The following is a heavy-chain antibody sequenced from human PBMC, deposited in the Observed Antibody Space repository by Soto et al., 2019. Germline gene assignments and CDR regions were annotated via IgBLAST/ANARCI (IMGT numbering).Heavy chain of an antibody. CDR3: ARDGVAWWLSWGPDY. Sequence: QVQLVESGGGVVQPGRSLRLSCAASGFTFSSYAMHWVRQAPGKGLEWVAIISYDGSKKYYADSVKGRFTISRDNSKNTLYLQMNSLRADDTAVYYCARDGVAWWLSWGPDYWGQGTLVTVSS. D-gene: IGHD2-15*01. CDR2: ISYDGSKK. J-gene: IGHJ4*02. CDR1: GFTFSSYA. V-gene: IGHV3-30-3*01.